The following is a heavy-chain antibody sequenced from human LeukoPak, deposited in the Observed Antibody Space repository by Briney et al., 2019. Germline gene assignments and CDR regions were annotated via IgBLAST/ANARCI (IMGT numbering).Heavy chain of an antibody. D-gene: IGHD2-21*01. CDR2: ISAYNGNK. Sequence: ASVKVCCKASGYTFTSYGNSWVRQAPGQGLEWMGWISAYNGNKNYEQKLQGRVTMTPATSTSTAYMELRRLRSDDTAVYYCARRLFGYYYYGMDVWGQGTTVTVSS. CDR3: ARRLFGYYYYGMDV. CDR1: GYTFTSYG. V-gene: IGHV1-18*01. J-gene: IGHJ6*02.